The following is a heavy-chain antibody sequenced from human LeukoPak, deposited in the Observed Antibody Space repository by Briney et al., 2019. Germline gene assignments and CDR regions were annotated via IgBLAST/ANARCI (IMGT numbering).Heavy chain of an antibody. CDR3: ARTTYYDFWSGYSGAFDY. V-gene: IGHV4-34*01. CDR1: GGSFSGYY. J-gene: IGHJ4*02. Sequence: SSETLSLTCAVYGGSFSGYYWSWIRQPPGKGLEWIGEINHSGSTNYNPSLKSRVTISVDTSKNQFSPKLSSVTAADTAVYYCARTTYYDFWSGYSGAFDYWGQGTLVTVSS. CDR2: INHSGST. D-gene: IGHD3-3*01.